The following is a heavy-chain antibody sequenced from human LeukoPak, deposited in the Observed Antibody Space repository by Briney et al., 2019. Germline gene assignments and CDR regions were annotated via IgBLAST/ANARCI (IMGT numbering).Heavy chain of an antibody. J-gene: IGHJ3*02. CDR2: ISRASESI. V-gene: IGHV3-21*01. Sequence: GGSLRLSCAASGFTFNAYSMGWVRQAPGKGLEWVSIISRASESIFYADSVKGRFTISRDNAKNSLYLQMNSLRAEDTAVYYCARGDYRIWGQGTMVTVSS. CDR3: ARGDYRI. D-gene: IGHD3-16*01. CDR1: GFTFNAYS.